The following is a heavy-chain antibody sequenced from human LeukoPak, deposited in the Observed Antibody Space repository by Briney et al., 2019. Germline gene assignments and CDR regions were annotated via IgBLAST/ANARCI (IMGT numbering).Heavy chain of an antibody. CDR1: GGSFSGYY. J-gene: IGHJ6*03. V-gene: IGHV4-34*01. Sequence: SETLSLTCAVYGGSFSGYYWSWIRQPPGKGLEWIGEINHSGSTNYNPSLKSRVTISVDTSKNQFSLKLTSVTAADTAVFFCARRTAFSNYYMDVWGKGTTVTVSS. D-gene: IGHD3-3*02. CDR3: ARRTAFSNYYMDV. CDR2: INHSGST.